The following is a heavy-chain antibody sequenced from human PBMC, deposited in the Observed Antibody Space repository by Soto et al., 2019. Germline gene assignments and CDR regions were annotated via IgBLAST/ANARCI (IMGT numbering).Heavy chain of an antibody. Sequence: QVQLQESGPGLVKPSQTLSLTCTVSGGSISSGGYYWSWIRQHPGKGLEWIGYISYSGSTYYNPALKSRVTISVDTSKNQSSLTLSSVTAADTAVYYCARGVTMVRGVIHTPYFDYWGQGTLVTVSS. J-gene: IGHJ4*02. CDR2: ISYSGST. CDR1: GGSISSGGYY. D-gene: IGHD3-10*01. CDR3: ARGVTMVRGVIHTPYFDY. V-gene: IGHV4-31*03.